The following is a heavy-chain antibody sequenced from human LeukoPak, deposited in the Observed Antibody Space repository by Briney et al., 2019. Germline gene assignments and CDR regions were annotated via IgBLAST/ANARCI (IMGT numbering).Heavy chain of an antibody. CDR2: ISYDGSNK. V-gene: IGHV3-30-3*01. CDR1: GFTFSSYA. Sequence: GGSLRLSCAASGFTFSSYAMHWVRQAPGKGLEWVAVISYDGSNKYYADSVKGRFTISRDNSKNTLYLQMNSLRAEDTAVYYCARSLLLGYCSSTSCLGYYGMDVWGQGTTVTVSS. D-gene: IGHD2-2*01. CDR3: ARSLLLGYCSSTSCLGYYGMDV. J-gene: IGHJ6*02.